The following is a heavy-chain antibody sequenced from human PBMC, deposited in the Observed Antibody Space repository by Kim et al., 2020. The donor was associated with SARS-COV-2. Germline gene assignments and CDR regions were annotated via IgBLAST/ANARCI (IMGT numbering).Heavy chain of an antibody. V-gene: IGHV4-39*01. Sequence: SETLSLTCTVSGGSISSSSYYWGWIRQPPGKGLEWIGSIYYSGSTYYNPSLKSRVTISVDTSKNQFSLKLSSVTAADTAVYYCARHTSHVLLWFGELFQDNWFDPWGQGTLVSVSS. CDR1: GGSISSSSYY. CDR2: IYYSGST. D-gene: IGHD3-10*01. CDR3: ARHTSHVLLWFGELFQDNWFDP. J-gene: IGHJ5*02.